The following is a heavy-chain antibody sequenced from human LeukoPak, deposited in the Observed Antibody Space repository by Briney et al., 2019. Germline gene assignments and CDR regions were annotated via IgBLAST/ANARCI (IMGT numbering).Heavy chain of an antibody. D-gene: IGHD3-3*02. V-gene: IGHV3-23*01. CDR1: GFTFSSYA. CDR3: AKDRIFGVVITFDY. J-gene: IGHJ4*02. CDR2: ISGSVGST. Sequence: GGSLRLSCAASGFTFSSYAMSWVRQAPGEGLEWVSAISGSVGSTYYADSTKGPFTISRHNSKNTLYLQMNSLRAEDTAVYYCAKDRIFGVVITFDYWGQGTLVTVSS.